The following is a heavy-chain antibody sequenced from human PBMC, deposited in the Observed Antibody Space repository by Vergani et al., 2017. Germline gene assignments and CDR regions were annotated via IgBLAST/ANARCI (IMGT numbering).Heavy chain of an antibody. CDR3: ARTRVGPSDV. V-gene: IGHV4-39*01. D-gene: IGHD1-26*01. CDR2: IHYSGST. CDR1: GGSISSSSYY. Sequence: QLQLQESGPGLVKPSETLSLTCTVSGGSISSSSYYWGWIRQPPGKGLEWIGSIHYSGSTYYNPSLKSRVTISVDTSKNQFSLKLSPVTAADTAVYYCARTRVGPSDVWGKGTTVTVSS. J-gene: IGHJ6*04.